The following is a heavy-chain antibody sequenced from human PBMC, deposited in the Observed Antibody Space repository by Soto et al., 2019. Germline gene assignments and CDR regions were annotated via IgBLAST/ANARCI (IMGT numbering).Heavy chain of an antibody. CDR3: ARDRFTIFGVGHYVMAF. V-gene: IGHV3-7*03. D-gene: IGHD3-3*01. J-gene: IGHJ6*04. CDR1: GFTCSSYW. Sequence: GRYLRLSCAAYGFTCSSYWMSWVRQAPGKGLEWVANIKQDGSEKYYVDSVKGRFTISRDNAKNSLYLQMNSLRAEDTAVYYCARDRFTIFGVGHYVMAFWGKGTTVTVSA. CDR2: IKQDGSEK.